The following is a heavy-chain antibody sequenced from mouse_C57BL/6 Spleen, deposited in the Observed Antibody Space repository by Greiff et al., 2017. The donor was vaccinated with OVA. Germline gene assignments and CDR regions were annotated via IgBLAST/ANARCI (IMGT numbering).Heavy chain of an antibody. Sequence: QVQLQQPGAELVKPGASVKLSCKASGYTFTSYWMQWVKQRPGQGLEWIGEIDPSDSYTNYNQKFKGKATLTVDTSSSTAYMQLSCLTSEDSAVYYCARSRVITTVVAIFNWYFDVWGTGTTVTVSS. CDR3: ARSRVITTVVAIFNWYFDV. D-gene: IGHD1-1*01. CDR2: IDPSDSYT. J-gene: IGHJ1*03. V-gene: IGHV1-50*01. CDR1: GYTFTSYW.